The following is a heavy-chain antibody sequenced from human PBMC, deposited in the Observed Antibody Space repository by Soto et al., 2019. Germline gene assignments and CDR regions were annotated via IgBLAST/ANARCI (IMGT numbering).Heavy chain of an antibody. Sequence: GGSLRLSCAASGFTFSSYGMHWVRQAPGKGLEWVAVISYDGSNKYYADSVKGRFTISRDNSKNTLYLQMNSLRAEDTPVYYCAKAPGLVVVYDFDYLGQGTLVTSPQ. CDR3: AKAPGLVVVYDFDY. V-gene: IGHV3-30*18. CDR2: ISYDGSNK. D-gene: IGHD3-22*01. J-gene: IGHJ4*02. CDR1: GFTFSSYG.